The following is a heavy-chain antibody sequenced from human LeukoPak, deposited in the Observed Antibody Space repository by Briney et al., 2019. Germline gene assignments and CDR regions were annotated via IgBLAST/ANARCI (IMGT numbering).Heavy chain of an antibody. J-gene: IGHJ4*02. Sequence: PGGSLRLSCAASGFTFSSHAMSWVRQAPGKGLEWVSGISGSGGISTYYADSVKGRFTISRDNSKNTLYLQMNSLRAGDTAVYYCAKGSPVDYWGQGTLVTVSS. CDR3: AKGSPVDY. CDR1: GFTFSSHA. CDR2: ISGSGGIST. V-gene: IGHV3-23*01. D-gene: IGHD2-15*01.